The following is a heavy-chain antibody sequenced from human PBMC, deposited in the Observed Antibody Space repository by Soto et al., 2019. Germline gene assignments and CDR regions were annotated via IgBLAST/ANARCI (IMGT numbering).Heavy chain of an antibody. CDR3: AKDQPYSIVVVGNPIDY. CDR2: IIGSGGST. CDR1: GFTFSSYA. J-gene: IGHJ4*02. D-gene: IGHD2-15*01. V-gene: IGHV3-23*01. Sequence: AGGSLRLSCAASGFTFSSYAMNWVRQAPGKALEWVSAIIGSGGSTYYADSVKGRFTISRDNSKNTLYLQMNGLTAEDTAVYYFAKDQPYSIVVVGNPIDYWGQGLLVTVSA.